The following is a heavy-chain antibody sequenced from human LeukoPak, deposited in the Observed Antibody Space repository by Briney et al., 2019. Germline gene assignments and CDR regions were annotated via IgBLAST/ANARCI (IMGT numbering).Heavy chain of an antibody. J-gene: IGHJ6*02. CDR1: GYTFRGYF. CDR2: IIPILGIA. CDR3: ARGFGSSSAYGMDV. V-gene: IGHV1-69*04. D-gene: IGHD6-6*01. Sequence: SVKVSCKASGYTFRGYFMHWVRLAPGQGLEWMGRIIPILGIANYAQKFQGRVTITADKSTSTAYMELSSLRSEDTAVYYCARGFGSSSAYGMDVWGQGTTVTVSS.